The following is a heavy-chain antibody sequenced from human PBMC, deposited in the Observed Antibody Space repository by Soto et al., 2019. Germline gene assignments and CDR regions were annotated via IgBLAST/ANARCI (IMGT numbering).Heavy chain of an antibody. D-gene: IGHD2-8*01. V-gene: IGHV3-7*03. J-gene: IGHJ4*02. CDR2: IKKDGSEK. CDR1: AFTLRGYW. CDR3: ARDNGGGDY. Sequence: GGRLRLSCAADAFTLRGYWMSWGRKHPGQGLEWLANIKKDGSEKYYVDSVAGRFPISRDNAKISLYLQMDSLRAEDPAVYYCARDNGGGDYWGQGPLVTVSS.